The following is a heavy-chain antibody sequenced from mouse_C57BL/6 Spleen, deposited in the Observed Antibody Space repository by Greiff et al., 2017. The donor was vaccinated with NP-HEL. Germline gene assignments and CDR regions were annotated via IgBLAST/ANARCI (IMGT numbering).Heavy chain of an antibody. J-gene: IGHJ1*03. V-gene: IGHV1-50*01. Sequence: VQLQQPGAELVKPGASVKLSCKASGYTFTSYWMQWVKQRPGQGLEWIGEIDPSDSYTNYNQKFKGKATLTVDTSSSTAYMQLSSLTSEDSAVYYCARPPRSTMAPYWYFDVWGTGTTVTVSS. CDR1: GYTFTSYW. D-gene: IGHD2-1*01. CDR3: ARPPRSTMAPYWYFDV. CDR2: IDPSDSYT.